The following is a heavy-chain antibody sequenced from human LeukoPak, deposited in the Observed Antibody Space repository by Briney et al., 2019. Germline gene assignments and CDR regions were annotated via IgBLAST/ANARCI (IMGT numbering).Heavy chain of an antibody. CDR1: GYTFTGYY. Sequence: ASVKVSCKASGYTFTGYYMHWVRQAPGQGLEWMGWINPNSGGTNYAQKFQGRVTMTRDTSISTAYMELSRLRSDDTAVYYCARVATGTTDSDAFDIWGQGTMVTVSS. CDR2: INPNSGGT. D-gene: IGHD1-1*01. J-gene: IGHJ3*02. CDR3: ARVATGTTDSDAFDI. V-gene: IGHV1-2*02.